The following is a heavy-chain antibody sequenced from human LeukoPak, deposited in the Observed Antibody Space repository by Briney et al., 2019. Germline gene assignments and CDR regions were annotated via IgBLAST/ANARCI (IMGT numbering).Heavy chain of an antibody. D-gene: IGHD3-16*01. CDR2: INHSGST. CDR1: GGSFSGYY. Sequence: SETLSLTCGVYGGSFSGYYWSWIRQPPGKGLEWIGEINHSGSTNYNPSLKSRVTISVATSKKQFSLKLSSVTAAHTAGYYCAKGRREEYPFSRFANWGQEPRVP. J-gene: IGHJ4*02. CDR3: AKGRREEYPFSRFAN. V-gene: IGHV4-34*01.